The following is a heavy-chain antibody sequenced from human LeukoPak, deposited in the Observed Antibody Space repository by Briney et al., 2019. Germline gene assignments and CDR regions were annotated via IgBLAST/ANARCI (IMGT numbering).Heavy chain of an antibody. J-gene: IGHJ6*03. CDR2: INDSGST. Sequence: PSETLSLTCAVYGGSFSDYYWSGIRQPPGKGRDGIGEINDSGSTKYNPSLKSRVTISVDTSKNQFSLKLSSVTAADSAVYYCASDCSSTSCQGVWGKGTTVTVSS. D-gene: IGHD2-2*01. CDR3: ASDCSSTSCQGV. V-gene: IGHV4-34*01. CDR1: GGSFSDYY.